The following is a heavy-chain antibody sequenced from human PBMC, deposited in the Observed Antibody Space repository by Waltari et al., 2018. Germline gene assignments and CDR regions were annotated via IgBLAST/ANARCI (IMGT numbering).Heavy chain of an antibody. Sequence: QVQLQQWGAGLLKPSETPSPTCAVPGGSFRGYFWSLIRQPPGKGLEWIGEINHRGRTNYNPSLKSRVTISVDTSKNQFSLKLSSVTAADTAVYYCARGPDVLRYFDWSLWAGGFDPWGQGTLVTVSS. CDR1: GGSFRGYF. D-gene: IGHD3-9*01. J-gene: IGHJ5*02. CDR3: ARGPDVLRYFDWSLWAGGFDP. CDR2: INHRGRT. V-gene: IGHV4-34*01.